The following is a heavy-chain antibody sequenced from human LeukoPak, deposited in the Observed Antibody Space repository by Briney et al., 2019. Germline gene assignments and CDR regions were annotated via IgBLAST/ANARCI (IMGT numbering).Heavy chain of an antibody. CDR2: ISYDGSNK. V-gene: IGHV3-30*03. CDR1: GFTFSSYG. CDR3: ARDIYSGSYYGVFDY. D-gene: IGHD1-26*01. Sequence: GGSLRLSFAASGFTFSSYGMHWVRQAPGKGLEWVAVISYDGSNKYYADSVKGRFTISRDNSNNTLYLQMNSLRAEDTAVYYCARDIYSGSYYGVFDYWGQGTLVTVSS. J-gene: IGHJ4*02.